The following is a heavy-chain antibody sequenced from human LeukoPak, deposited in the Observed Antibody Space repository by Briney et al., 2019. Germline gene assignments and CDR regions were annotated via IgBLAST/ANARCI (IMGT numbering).Heavy chain of an antibody. CDR1: GFTFSSYS. Sequence: GGSLRLSCAASGFTFSSYSMNWVRQAPGKGLEWVSSISSSSSYIYYADLVKGRFTISRDNAKNSLYLQMNSLRAEDTAVYYCARARGCSSTSCYRAGFDYWGQGTLVTVSS. J-gene: IGHJ4*02. V-gene: IGHV3-21*01. CDR3: ARARGCSSTSCYRAGFDY. CDR2: ISSSSSYI. D-gene: IGHD2-2*02.